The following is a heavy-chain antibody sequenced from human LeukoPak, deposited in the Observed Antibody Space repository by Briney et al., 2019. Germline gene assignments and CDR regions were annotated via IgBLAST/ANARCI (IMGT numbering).Heavy chain of an antibody. CDR3: ASLSREYYYYYMDV. J-gene: IGHJ6*03. CDR1: GGSFSGYY. CDR2: INHSGST. V-gene: IGHV4-34*01. D-gene: IGHD2-2*01. Sequence: SETLSLTCAVYGGSFSGYYWSWIRQPPGKGLEWIGEINHSGSTNYNPSLKSRVTISVDTSKNQFSLKLSSVTAADTAVYYCASLSREYYYYYMDVWGKGTTVTVSS.